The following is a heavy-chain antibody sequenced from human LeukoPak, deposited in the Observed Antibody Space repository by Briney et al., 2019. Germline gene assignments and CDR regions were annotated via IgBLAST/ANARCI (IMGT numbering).Heavy chain of an antibody. V-gene: IGHV3-23*01. D-gene: IGHD6-13*01. Sequence: GGSLRLSCVASGFIFSSYVMRWVRQAPGKGLEWVSAITGSGGSTYYADSVQGRVTISRDNSNKTLYLQMNSLRSEDTAVYYCLFSSSSDYWGQGTLVTVSS. J-gene: IGHJ4*02. CDR1: GFIFSSYV. CDR2: ITGSGGST. CDR3: LFSSSSDY.